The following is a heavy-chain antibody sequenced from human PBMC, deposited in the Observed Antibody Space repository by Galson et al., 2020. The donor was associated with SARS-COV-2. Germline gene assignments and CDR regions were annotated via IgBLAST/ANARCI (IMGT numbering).Heavy chain of an antibody. J-gene: IGHJ4*02. CDR3: ARLPVVRGVDS. Sequence: ASETLSFTCTVSGGSINIYYWSWIRQPPGKGLEWIGYLYYGGKTNYNPSLKSRVTISVDTSKSQFSLTLSSVTAADTAVYYCARLPVVRGVDSWGQGILVTVSS. D-gene: IGHD3-10*01. V-gene: IGHV4-59*01. CDR2: LYYGGKT. CDR1: GGSINIYY.